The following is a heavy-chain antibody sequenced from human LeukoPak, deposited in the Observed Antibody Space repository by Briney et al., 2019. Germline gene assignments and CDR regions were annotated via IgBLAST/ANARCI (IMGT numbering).Heavy chain of an antibody. D-gene: IGHD2-2*01. Sequence: PGGSLRLSCAASGFTFSDYYMSWIRQAPGKGLEWVSYISSSGSTIYYADSVKGRFTISRDNAKNSLYLQMNSLRAEDTAVSYCAREGCSSTSCYPDYWGQGTLVTVSS. CDR1: GFTFSDYY. J-gene: IGHJ4*02. CDR2: ISSSGSTI. CDR3: AREGCSSTSCYPDY. V-gene: IGHV3-11*04.